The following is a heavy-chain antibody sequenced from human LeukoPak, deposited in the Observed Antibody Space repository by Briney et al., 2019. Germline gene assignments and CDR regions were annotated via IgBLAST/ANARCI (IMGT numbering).Heavy chain of an antibody. CDR2: IIPIFGTA. CDR1: GGTFSSYA. Sequence: SVKVSCKASGGTFSSYAISWVRQAPGQGLEWMGGIIPIFGTANYAQKFQGRVAITADESTSTAYMELSSLRSEDTAVYYCARGNYYDSSGYSHRLDPWGQGTLVTVSS. V-gene: IGHV1-69*13. D-gene: IGHD3-22*01. J-gene: IGHJ5*02. CDR3: ARGNYYDSSGYSHRLDP.